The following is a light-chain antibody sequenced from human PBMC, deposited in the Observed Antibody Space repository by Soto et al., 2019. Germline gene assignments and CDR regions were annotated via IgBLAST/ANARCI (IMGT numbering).Light chain of an antibody. V-gene: IGLV2-11*01. J-gene: IGLJ2*01. CDR1: SSDIGGYNF. Sequence: QSALTQPRSVSGSPGQSVTISCTGTSSDIGGYNFVSWYQQHPGKAPKVMLYDVSKRPSGVPDRFSGSKSGNTASLTISGLQADDEADYYCCSYAGSYTLVFGGGTKLTVL. CDR3: CSYAGSYTLV. CDR2: DVS.